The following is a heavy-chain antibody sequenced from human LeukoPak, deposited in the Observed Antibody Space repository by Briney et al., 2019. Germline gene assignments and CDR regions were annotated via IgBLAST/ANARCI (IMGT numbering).Heavy chain of an antibody. J-gene: IGHJ4*02. Sequence: SETLSLTCTVSGGSISSSLYYWGGVRQAPGKGLEWIGSFYYSGSTYYNASLKSRVTISVDTSKSQFSLKLNSVTATDTAVYYCTTTTRGWYGVGDYWGQGTLVTVSS. CDR1: GGSISSSLYY. D-gene: IGHD6-19*01. CDR3: TTTTRGWYGVGDY. CDR2: FYYSGST. V-gene: IGHV4-39*01.